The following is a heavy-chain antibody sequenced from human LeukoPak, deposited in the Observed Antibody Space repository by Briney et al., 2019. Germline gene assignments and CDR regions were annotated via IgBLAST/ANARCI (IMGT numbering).Heavy chain of an antibody. V-gene: IGHV3-9*01. CDR3: AKGSGTYQGPFDH. Sequence: GGSLRLSCAASVFTFSDHYMDWVRQAPGKGLQWVSGISSNGESTGYADSVKGRFTISRDNARNSLYLQMNFLRTEDKALYYCAKGSGTYQGPFDHWGQGILVTVSS. CDR2: ISSNGEST. J-gene: IGHJ4*02. CDR1: VFTFSDHY. D-gene: IGHD1-1*01.